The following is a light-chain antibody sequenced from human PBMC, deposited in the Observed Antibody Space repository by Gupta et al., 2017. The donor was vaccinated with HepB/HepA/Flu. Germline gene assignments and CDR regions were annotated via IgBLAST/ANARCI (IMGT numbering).Light chain of an antibody. J-gene: IGKJ3*01. CDR3: QQYGSSRGIT. CDR2: GAS. CDR1: ESVSGSY. V-gene: IGKV3-20*01. Sequence: DIVLTQSPATLSLSPGERATLSCRARESVSGSYLDWYQQRPGQAPRLLIYGASSRATGIPDRFSGSGYGTDFTLTISGLEQEDFAVYYCQQYGSSRGITFGRGTKVDIK.